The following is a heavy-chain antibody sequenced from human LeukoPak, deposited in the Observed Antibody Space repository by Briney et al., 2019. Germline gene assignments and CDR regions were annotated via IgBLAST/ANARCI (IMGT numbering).Heavy chain of an antibody. V-gene: IGHV3-23*01. J-gene: IGHJ4*02. CDR1: GFTCSGYA. CDR3: AKTSPHKYCSGGTCFLGDSDY. D-gene: IGHD2-15*01. CDR2: ISGSGQNT. Sequence: GGSLRLSCAASGFTCSGYAMSWVRQGRGKGPQWVSAISGSGQNTYYTNSLKGRFTISRDNSKNTLYLHMNSLRAEDTAVYYCAKTSPHKYCSGGTCFLGDSDYWGQGTQVIVSS.